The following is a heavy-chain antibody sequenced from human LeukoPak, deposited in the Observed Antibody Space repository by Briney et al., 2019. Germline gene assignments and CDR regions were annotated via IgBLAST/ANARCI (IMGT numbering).Heavy chain of an antibody. J-gene: IGHJ4*02. V-gene: IGHV4-30-4*08. D-gene: IGHD3-16*02. CDR1: GGSISSGDYY. Sequence: SQTLSLTCTVSGGSISSGDYYWSWIRQPPGKGLEWIGYIYYSGSTYYNPSLKSRVTISVDTSKNQFSLKLSSVTAADMAVYYCAREGDGGISAHCFDYWGQGTLVTVSS. CDR2: IYYSGST. CDR3: AREGDGGISAHCFDY.